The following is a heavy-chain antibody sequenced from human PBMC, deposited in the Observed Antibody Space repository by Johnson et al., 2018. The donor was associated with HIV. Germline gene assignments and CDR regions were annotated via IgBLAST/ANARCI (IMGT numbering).Heavy chain of an antibody. CDR1: GFTFSRYA. Sequence: VRLVESGGGLVQPGGSLRLSCAASGFTFSRYAMSWVRQAPGMGLEWVSAIIRSGGSTYYAVSVKVRFPISRSNSKNTLYLQMNSLKTEDTAVYYCSTDYTYPRITGTTGSAFDIWGQGTMVTVSS. D-gene: IGHD1-7*01. J-gene: IGHJ3*02. CDR2: IIRSGGST. CDR3: STDYTYPRITGTTGSAFDI. V-gene: IGHV3-23*04.